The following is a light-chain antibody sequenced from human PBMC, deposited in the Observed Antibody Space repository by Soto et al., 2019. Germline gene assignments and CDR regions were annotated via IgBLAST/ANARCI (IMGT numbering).Light chain of an antibody. V-gene: IGKV1-39*01. J-gene: IGKJ2*01. CDR3: QQSYTTPYT. Sequence: DLQMTQSPSSLSASVGDRVTITCRASQSISNFLNWYQQKPGKAPELLIYAASSLHSGAPSRFSVSGSGTNFTLTISSLQPEDFATYSCQQSYTTPYTFGQGTKLEIK. CDR2: AAS. CDR1: QSISNF.